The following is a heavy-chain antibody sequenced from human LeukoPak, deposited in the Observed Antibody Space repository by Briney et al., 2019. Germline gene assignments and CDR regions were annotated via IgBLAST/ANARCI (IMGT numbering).Heavy chain of an antibody. J-gene: IGHJ4*02. CDR3: ARGGVDHYGSGTYYLMYYFDH. D-gene: IGHD3-10*01. CDR1: GFTFSSHG. V-gene: IGHV3-23*01. Sequence: GGSLRLSCAASGFTFSSHGMSWVRQAPGKGLEWVSAVSGSGGSTYYADSVKGRFSISRDSSKNTVYLQMNSLRAEDMAVYFCARGGVDHYGSGTYYLMYYFDHWGQGALVTVSS. CDR2: VSGSGGST.